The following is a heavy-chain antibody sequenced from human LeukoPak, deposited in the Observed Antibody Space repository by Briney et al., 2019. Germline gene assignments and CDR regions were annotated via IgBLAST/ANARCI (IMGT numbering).Heavy chain of an antibody. J-gene: IGHJ4*02. CDR1: GFSFGAYA. D-gene: IGHD3-3*01. V-gene: IGHV3-49*04. Sequence: GGSLRLSCSTSGFSFGAYALAWVRQGPGKGLEWVSFIRSKTYVGTADYAASVRGRFTISRDDSKSVAYLQMDSLKTEDTAVYYCTRATRISLFGMQYYFDYWGQGTLVTVSS. CDR2: IRSKTYVGTA. CDR3: TRATRISLFGMQYYFDY.